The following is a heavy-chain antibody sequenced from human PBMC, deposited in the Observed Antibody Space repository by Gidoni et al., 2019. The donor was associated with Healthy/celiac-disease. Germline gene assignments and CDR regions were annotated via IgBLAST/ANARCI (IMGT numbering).Heavy chain of an antibody. CDR2: INHSAST. CDR1: ARSFSGYY. D-gene: IGHD3-3*01. V-gene: IGHV4-34*01. Sequence: HVQLQPWGAGLLKPSEALSLTCAVYARSFSGYYWSWLRQPPGKGLEWSGEINHSASTNYSPSLESRVTIAVDTSKKQFSLKLSSVTAADTAVYYCARGGGYYDFWSGVLDYWGQGTLVTVSS. CDR3: ARGGGYYDFWSGVLDY. J-gene: IGHJ4*02.